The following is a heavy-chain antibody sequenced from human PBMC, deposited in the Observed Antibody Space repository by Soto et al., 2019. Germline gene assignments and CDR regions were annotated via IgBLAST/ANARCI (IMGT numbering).Heavy chain of an antibody. Sequence: QITLKESGPTLVKPTQNLTLTCTFSGFSLSTSGVGVGWFRQPPGKALACLAFIYWVDVNRYRPALKSRLTITKDTSKNQVVLTVSDMDPKDSATYYCAHYISTGPAGWFDPWSQGTLVIVSS. V-gene: IGHV2-5*02. CDR1: GFSLSTSGVG. CDR3: AHYISTGPAGWFDP. CDR2: IYWVDVN. J-gene: IGHJ5*02. D-gene: IGHD3-9*01.